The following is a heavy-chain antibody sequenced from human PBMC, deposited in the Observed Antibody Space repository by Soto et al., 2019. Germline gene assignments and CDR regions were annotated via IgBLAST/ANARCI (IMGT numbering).Heavy chain of an antibody. CDR3: ARVGCSGGSCYSQSHYYYGMDV. V-gene: IGHV1-69*13. CDR1: GGTFSSYA. J-gene: IGHJ6*02. Sequence: SVKVSCKASGGTFSSYAISWVRQAPGQGLEWMGGIIPIFGTANYAQKFQGRVTITADESTSTAYMELSSLRSEDTAVYYCARVGCSGGSCYSQSHYYYGMDVWG. D-gene: IGHD2-15*01. CDR2: IIPIFGTA.